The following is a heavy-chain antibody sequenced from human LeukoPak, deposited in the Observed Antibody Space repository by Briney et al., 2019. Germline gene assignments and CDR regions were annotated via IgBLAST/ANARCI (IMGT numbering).Heavy chain of an antibody. CDR3: ARVTSFYDSSGYTSVGFDL. CDR1: GFTFSSYE. D-gene: IGHD3-22*01. V-gene: IGHV3-53*01. Sequence: PGGSLRLSCAASGFTFSSYEMNWVRQAPEKGLEWVSVIYSGGSTYYADSVKGRFTISRDNSKNTLYLQMNSLRAEDTAVYYCARVTSFYDSSGYTSVGFDLWGQGTLVTVSS. CDR2: IYSGGST. J-gene: IGHJ5*02.